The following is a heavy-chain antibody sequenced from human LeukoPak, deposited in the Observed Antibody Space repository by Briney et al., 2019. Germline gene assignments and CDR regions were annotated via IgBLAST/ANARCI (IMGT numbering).Heavy chain of an antibody. D-gene: IGHD6-13*01. Sequence: PGGSLRLSCAASGFTFSSYDMHWVRQALGKGLEWVSAIGTAGDTYYPGSVKGRFTISRENAKNSLYLQMNSLRAGDTAVYYCARASPSSSAFDIWGQGTMVTVSS. J-gene: IGHJ3*02. CDR2: IGTAGDT. CDR3: ARASPSSSAFDI. CDR1: GFTFSSYD. V-gene: IGHV3-13*01.